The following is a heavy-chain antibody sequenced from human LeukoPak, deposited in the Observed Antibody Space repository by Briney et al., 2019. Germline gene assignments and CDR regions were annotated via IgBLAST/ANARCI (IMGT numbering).Heavy chain of an antibody. CDR2: IYYSGST. D-gene: IGHD1-1*01. J-gene: IGHJ4*02. CDR3: ARATSRERYFDY. Sequence: PSETLSLTCTVSGGSLSSYYWSWIRQPPGKGLEWIGYIYYSGSTNYNPSLKSRVTISVDTSRNQFSLKLSSVTAADTAVYYCARATSRERYFDYWGQGTLVTVSS. CDR1: GGSLSSYY. V-gene: IGHV4-59*01.